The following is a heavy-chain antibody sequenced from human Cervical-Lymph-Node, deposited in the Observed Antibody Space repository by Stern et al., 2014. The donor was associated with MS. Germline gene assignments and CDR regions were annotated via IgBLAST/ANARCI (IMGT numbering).Heavy chain of an antibody. J-gene: IGHJ4*02. D-gene: IGHD2-21*01. CDR1: GYRFSGYW. Sequence: EVQLVQSGSEVKKSGESLKISCTAAGYRFSGYWIAWVRQLPGKGLEWVGMIYPGDSDTRYSPSFQGQVTISAETSISTAFLQWNSLKASDSAMCFCARHVGVAASGVLPFDYWGQGSPVTVSS. CDR2: IYPGDSDT. CDR3: ARHVGVAASGVLPFDY. V-gene: IGHV5-51*01.